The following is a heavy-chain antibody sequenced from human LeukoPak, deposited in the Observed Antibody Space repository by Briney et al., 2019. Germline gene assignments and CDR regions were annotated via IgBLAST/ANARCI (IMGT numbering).Heavy chain of an antibody. J-gene: IGHJ4*02. V-gene: IGHV3-48*02. D-gene: IGHD6-19*01. CDR1: GFTFSHYS. CDR3: ARWFTSGRGFFDY. CDR2: ISSSSTTV. Sequence: GGSLRLSCAASGFTFSHYSVNWVRQAPGKGLEWVSYISSSSTTVYYADSVKGRFTISRDNAKNSLYLQMNSLRDEDTAVYYCARWFTSGRGFFDYWGQGILVTVSS.